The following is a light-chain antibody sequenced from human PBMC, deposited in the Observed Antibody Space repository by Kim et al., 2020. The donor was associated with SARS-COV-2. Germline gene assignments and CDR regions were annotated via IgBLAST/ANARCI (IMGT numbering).Light chain of an antibody. CDR3: QQYYSTPYT. V-gene: IGKV4-1*01. J-gene: IGKJ2*01. CDR2: WAS. CDR1: QSVLYSSNNQNY. Sequence: ATIKCKSSQSVLYSSNNQNYLAWYQQKPGQPPKLRIYWASTREYGVPDRFSGSGSGTDFTLTISSLQAEDVAVYYCQQYYSTPYTFGQGTKLEI.